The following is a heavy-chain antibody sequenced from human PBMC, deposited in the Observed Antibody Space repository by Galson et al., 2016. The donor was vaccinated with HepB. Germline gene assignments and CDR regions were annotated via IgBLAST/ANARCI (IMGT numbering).Heavy chain of an antibody. Sequence: SETLSLTCTVSGASISRYYWNWIRQPPGKGLEWIGYIYHSGSTNYNPSLKSRVTISVDMSKNQFSLELSSVTAADTAVYYCARIYDFWSGYYPDWGQGILVTVSS. J-gene: IGHJ4*02. V-gene: IGHV4-59*01. CDR2: IYHSGST. D-gene: IGHD3-3*01. CDR3: ARIYDFWSGYYPD. CDR1: GASISRYY.